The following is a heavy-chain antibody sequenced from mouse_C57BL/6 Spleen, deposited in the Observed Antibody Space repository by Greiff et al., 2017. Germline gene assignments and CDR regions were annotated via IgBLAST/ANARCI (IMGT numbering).Heavy chain of an antibody. J-gene: IGHJ1*03. V-gene: IGHV1-42*01. CDR3: ARIYSNYWYFDV. CDR2: INPSTGGT. CDR1: GYSFTGYY. Sequence: VQLQQSGPELVKPGASVKISCKASGYSFTGYYMNWVKQSPEKSLEWIGEINPSTGGTTYNQKFKAKATLTVDKSSSTAYMRLKSLTSEDSAVYYCARIYSNYWYFDVWGTGTTVTVSS. D-gene: IGHD2-5*01.